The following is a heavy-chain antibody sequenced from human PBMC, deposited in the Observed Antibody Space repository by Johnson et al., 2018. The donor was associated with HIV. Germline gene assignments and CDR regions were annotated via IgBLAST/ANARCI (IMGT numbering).Heavy chain of an antibody. V-gene: IGHV3-20*04. CDR2: INWNGDST. CDR1: GFTLSNYG. Sequence: MLLVESGGGVVQPGRSLRLSCAASGFTLSNYGMHWVRQAPGKGLEWVSGINWNGDSTDYADSVKGRFTISRDNAKNSLYLQMNSLRAEDTALYYCATDVYGAREWRPAFDIWGQGTMVTVSS. CDR3: ATDVYGAREWRPAFDI. J-gene: IGHJ3*02. D-gene: IGHD4-17*01.